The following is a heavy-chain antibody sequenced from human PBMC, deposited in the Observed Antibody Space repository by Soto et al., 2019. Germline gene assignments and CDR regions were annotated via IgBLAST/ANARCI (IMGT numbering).Heavy chain of an antibody. CDR1: GYSFTSYW. V-gene: IGHV5-51*01. CDR2: IYPGDSDT. J-gene: IGHJ6*02. CDR3: ARRKKYYYGSGTWYYYYGMDV. Sequence: GESLKISCKGSGYSFTSYWIGWVRQMPGKGLEWMGIIYPGDSDTRYSPSFQGQVTISADKSISTAYLQWSSLKASDTAMYYCARRKKYYYGSGTWYYYYGMDVWGQGTTVTGSS. D-gene: IGHD3-10*01.